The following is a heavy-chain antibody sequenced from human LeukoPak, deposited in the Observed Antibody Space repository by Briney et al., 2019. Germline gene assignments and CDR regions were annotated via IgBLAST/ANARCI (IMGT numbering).Heavy chain of an antibody. CDR3: AKDPQAVVPAAIGSGWWFDY. CDR2: ITSDGSNR. V-gene: IGHV3-74*01. Sequence: PGGSLRLSCAASGFTFDRSWMHWVRQVPGKGLVWVSRITSDGSNRDYADSVKGRFTISRDNSKNTLYLQMNSLRAEDTAVYYCAKDPQAVVPAAIGSGWWFDYWGQGTLVTVSS. J-gene: IGHJ4*02. CDR1: GFTFDRSW. D-gene: IGHD2-2*01.